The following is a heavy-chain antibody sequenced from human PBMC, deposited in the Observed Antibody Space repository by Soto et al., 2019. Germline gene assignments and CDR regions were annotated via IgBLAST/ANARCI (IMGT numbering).Heavy chain of an antibody. CDR3: ARADDSSDRFDX. Sequence: SDTLSLTFTVSGGSISSVDFYWSWIRQPPGKGMELIGNIYYSGSTYYNPSLRSRAIMSVDTSQNQFSLKLSSLTAADTAVYFCARADDSSDRFDXWGQGVLVTVSX. D-gene: IGHD4-17*01. V-gene: IGHV4-30-4*02. J-gene: IGHJ4*02. CDR2: IYYSGST. CDR1: GGSISSVDFY.